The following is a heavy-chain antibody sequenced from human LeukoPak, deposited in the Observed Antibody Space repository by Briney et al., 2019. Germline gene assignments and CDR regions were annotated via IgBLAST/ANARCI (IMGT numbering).Heavy chain of an antibody. CDR2: ISYSGNT. Sequence: SETLSLTCTGSGDSISSDGYSWTWIRQPPGKGLEWIGHISYSGNTYYNPSLKSRVTLSVDASKNQFSLNLTSVTAADTAIYYRARDFLRTASPDAFDFWGQGTMVTVSS. D-gene: IGHD2-21*02. CDR1: GDSISSDGYS. CDR3: ARDFLRTASPDAFDF. J-gene: IGHJ3*01. V-gene: IGHV4-31*03.